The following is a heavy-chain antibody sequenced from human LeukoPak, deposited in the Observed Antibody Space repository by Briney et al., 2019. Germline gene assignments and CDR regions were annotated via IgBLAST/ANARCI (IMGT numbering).Heavy chain of an antibody. CDR1: GFIFSDYY. J-gene: IGHJ4*02. V-gene: IGHV3-11*06. D-gene: IGHD4-17*01. CDR2: ISSSSSYI. CDR3: ARVSYGDSGYFDY. Sequence: GGSLRLSCPASGFIFSDYYMSWIGQAPGKGLEWVSYISSSSSYINYADSVKGRFTISRDNAKNSLYLQMNSLRAEDTAVYYCARVSYGDSGYFDYWGQGTLVTVSS.